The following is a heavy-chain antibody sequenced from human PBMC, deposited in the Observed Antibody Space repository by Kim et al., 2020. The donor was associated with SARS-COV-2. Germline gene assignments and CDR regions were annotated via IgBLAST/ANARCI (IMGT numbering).Heavy chain of an antibody. CDR1: GFTFSSYA. J-gene: IGHJ6*02. Sequence: GGSLRLSCAASGFTFSSYAMHWVRQAPGKGLEWVAVISYDGSNKYYADSVKGRFTISRDNSKNTLYLQMNSLRAEDTAVYYCARTGMVRGSYGMDVWGQG. CDR3: ARTGMVRGSYGMDV. V-gene: IGHV3-30*04. D-gene: IGHD3-10*01. CDR2: ISYDGSNK.